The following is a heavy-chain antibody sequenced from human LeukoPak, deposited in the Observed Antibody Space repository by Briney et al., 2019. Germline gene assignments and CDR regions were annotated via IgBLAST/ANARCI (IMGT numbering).Heavy chain of an antibody. D-gene: IGHD1-26*01. Sequence: GGSLRLSCAASGFTFSSYWIHWVRQAPGKGLVWVSRINSDGTRTSYADSVKGRFTISRDNAKNSLYLQMNSLRAEDTAVYYCARDKVVGATYFDYWGQGTLVTVSS. CDR2: INSDGTRT. J-gene: IGHJ4*02. CDR1: GFTFSSYW. V-gene: IGHV3-74*01. CDR3: ARDKVVGATYFDY.